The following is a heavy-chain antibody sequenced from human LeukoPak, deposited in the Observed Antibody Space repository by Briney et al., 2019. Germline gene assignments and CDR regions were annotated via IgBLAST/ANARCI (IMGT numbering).Heavy chain of an antibody. V-gene: IGHV3-30*02. CDR2: IRYDGSNK. CDR1: GFTFSTYA. J-gene: IGHJ4*02. CDR3: AKDRGMATIPHFDY. Sequence: GGSLRLSCAASGFTFSTYAMHWVRQAPGKGLEWVAFIRYDGSNKYYADSVKGRFTISRDNSKNTLYLQMNSLRAEDTAVYYCAKDRGMATIPHFDYWGQGTLVTVSS. D-gene: IGHD5-24*01.